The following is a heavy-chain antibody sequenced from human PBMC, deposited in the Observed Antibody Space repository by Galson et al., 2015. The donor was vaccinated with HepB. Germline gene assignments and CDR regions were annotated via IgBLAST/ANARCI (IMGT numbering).Heavy chain of an antibody. D-gene: IGHD1-1*01. V-gene: IGHV4-59*01. CDR3: ARDRGTPGNYYFDY. CDR2: FYYSGST. J-gene: IGHJ4*02. CDR1: GGSISSSY. Sequence: ETLSLTCTVSGGSISSSYWSWIRQPPGKGLEWIGYFYYSGSTKYNPSLKSRVTISVDTSKNQFSLKVNSVTAADTALYYCARDRGTPGNYYFDYWGQGILVTVSS.